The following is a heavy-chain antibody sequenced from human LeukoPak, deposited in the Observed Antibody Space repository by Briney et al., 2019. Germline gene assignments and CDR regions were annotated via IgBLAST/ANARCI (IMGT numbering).Heavy chain of an antibody. J-gene: IGHJ4*02. CDR1: GFTFSTYA. Sequence: GGSLRLSCAASGFTFSTYAMHWVRQAPGKGLEHVSSISSGGVNTYYADSVRDRFTISRDNSKNTLYLHMGSLRAEDMAVYYCAREEAPVGGSSFDYWGQGTLVTVSS. D-gene: IGHD1-26*01. CDR2: ISSGGVNT. V-gene: IGHV3-64*02. CDR3: AREEAPVGGSSFDY.